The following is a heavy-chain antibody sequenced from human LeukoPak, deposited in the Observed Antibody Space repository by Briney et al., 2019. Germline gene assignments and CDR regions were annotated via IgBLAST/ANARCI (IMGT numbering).Heavy chain of an antibody. Sequence: SETLSLTCGVSGGSFNSDDYYWNWIRQPPGRGLEWIGYIYYGGNTNYNPSLMSLVTISMDTSKNQFSLKVNSVTAADTAVYFCASGPRNYYYSGSYHYWGQGTLVTVSS. J-gene: IGHJ4*02. V-gene: IGHV4-61*08. CDR3: ASGPRNYYYSGSYHY. CDR2: IYYGGNT. D-gene: IGHD3-10*01. CDR1: GGSFNSDDYY.